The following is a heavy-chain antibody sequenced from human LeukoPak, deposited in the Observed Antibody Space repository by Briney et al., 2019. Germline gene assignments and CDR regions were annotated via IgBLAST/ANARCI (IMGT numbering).Heavy chain of an antibody. Sequence: ASVKVSCKASGYTFTGYYMHWVRQAPGQGLEWMGWINPNSGGTNYAQKFQGGVTMTRDTSISTAYMELSSLRSDDTAVYYCARPGPGSYHNYFDYWGQGTLVTVSS. V-gene: IGHV1-2*02. CDR2: INPNSGGT. D-gene: IGHD1-26*01. CDR1: GYTFTGYY. CDR3: ARPGPGSYHNYFDY. J-gene: IGHJ4*02.